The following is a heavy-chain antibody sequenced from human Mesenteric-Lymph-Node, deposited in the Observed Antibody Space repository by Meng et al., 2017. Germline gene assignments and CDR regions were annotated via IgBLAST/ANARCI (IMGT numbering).Heavy chain of an antibody. CDR3: ARDAIPYYYDSSGYLSYFDY. V-gene: IGHV4-34*01. J-gene: IGHJ4*02. CDR2: INHSGST. D-gene: IGHD3-22*01. Sequence: SETLSLTCAVYGGSFSGYYWSWIRQPPGKGLEWIGEINHSGSTNYNPSLKSRVTISVDTSKNQFSLKLSSVTAADTAVYYCARDAIPYYYDSSGYLSYFDYWGQGTLVTVSS. CDR1: GGSFSGYY.